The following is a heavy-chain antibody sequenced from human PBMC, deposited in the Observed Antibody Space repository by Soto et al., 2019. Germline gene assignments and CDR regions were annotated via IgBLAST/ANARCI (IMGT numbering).Heavy chain of an antibody. CDR3: ARFVCLRGFDP. CDR2: INAGNGNT. V-gene: IGHV1-3*01. J-gene: IGHJ5*02. Sequence: QVQLVQSGAEVKKPGASVKVSCKASGYTFTSYAMHWVRQAPGQRLEWMGWINAGNGNTKYSQKCQGRVTITRDTSASTAYMELSSLRSEDTAVYYCARFVCLRGFDPWGQGTLVTVSS. D-gene: IGHD3-10*01. CDR1: GYTFTSYA.